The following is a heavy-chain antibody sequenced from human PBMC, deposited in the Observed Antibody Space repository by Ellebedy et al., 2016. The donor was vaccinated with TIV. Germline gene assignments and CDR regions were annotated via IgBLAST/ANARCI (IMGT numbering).Heavy chain of an antibody. Sequence: ASVKVSCXASGYTFTGYYMHWVRQAPGKGLEWMGGFDPEDGETIYAQKFQGRVTITADESTSTAYMELSSLRSEDTAVYYCARAPIRTLSSIAAAGINWFDPWGQGTLVTVSS. CDR1: GYTFTGYY. V-gene: IGHV1-24*01. CDR3: ARAPIRTLSSIAAAGINWFDP. CDR2: FDPEDGET. J-gene: IGHJ5*02. D-gene: IGHD6-13*01.